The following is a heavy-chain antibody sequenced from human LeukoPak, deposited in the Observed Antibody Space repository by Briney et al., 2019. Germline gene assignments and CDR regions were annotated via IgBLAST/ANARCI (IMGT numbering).Heavy chain of an antibody. Sequence: GGSLRLSCAASGFTFSNAWMSWVRQAPGKGLEWVGRIKSKTDGGTTDYAAPVKGRFTISRDDSKNTLYLQMNSLKTEDTAVYYCARGKGYDFWSGYSSAFDIWGQGTMVTVSS. J-gene: IGHJ3*02. CDR2: IKSKTDGGTT. D-gene: IGHD3-3*01. CDR1: GFTFSNAW. V-gene: IGHV3-15*01. CDR3: ARGKGYDFWSGYSSAFDI.